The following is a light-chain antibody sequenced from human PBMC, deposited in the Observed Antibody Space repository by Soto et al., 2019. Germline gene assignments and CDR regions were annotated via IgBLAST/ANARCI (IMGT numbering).Light chain of an antibody. Sequence: QLVLTQSPSASASLGASVKLTCTLSSGHSSYAIAWHQQRPEKGPRYLMKLNSDGSHSKGDGIPDRFSGSSSGAERYLTISSRQSEDEADYYCQTWVTGIQVFGGGTKVTVL. J-gene: IGLJ2*01. CDR2: LNSDGSH. CDR3: QTWVTGIQV. CDR1: SGHSSYA. V-gene: IGLV4-69*01.